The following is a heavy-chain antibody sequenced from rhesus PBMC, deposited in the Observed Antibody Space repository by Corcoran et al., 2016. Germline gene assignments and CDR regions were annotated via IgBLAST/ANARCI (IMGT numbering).Heavy chain of an antibody. CDR1: GGSINSNY. D-gene: IGHD4-29*01. J-gene: IGHJ2*01. CDR3: AGATTVAYWYFDI. V-gene: IGHV4-169*01. CDR2: IYGSGRSP. Sequence: QLQLQESGPGLVKPSETLSVTCAVSGGSINSNYWSWIRQAPGKGLGWIGYIYGSGRSPNYTPSRKLRVTLSVDTSKNQLSLKLSSVTAADTAVYYCAGATTVAYWYFDIWGPGTPITISS.